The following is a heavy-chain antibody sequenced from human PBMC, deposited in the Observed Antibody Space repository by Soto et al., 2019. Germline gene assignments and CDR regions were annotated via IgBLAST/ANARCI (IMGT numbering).Heavy chain of an antibody. V-gene: IGHV1-18*01. CDR1: GYTFTSYG. CDR3: ARRVHDSYYYYGMDV. D-gene: IGHD3-9*01. CDR2: ISAYNGNT. Sequence: ASVKVSCKASGYTFTSYGISWVRQAPGQGLEWMGWISAYNGNTNYAQKLQGRVTMTTDTSTSTAYMELRSLRSDDTAVYYCARRVHDSYYYYGMDVWGQGTTVTVSS. J-gene: IGHJ6*02.